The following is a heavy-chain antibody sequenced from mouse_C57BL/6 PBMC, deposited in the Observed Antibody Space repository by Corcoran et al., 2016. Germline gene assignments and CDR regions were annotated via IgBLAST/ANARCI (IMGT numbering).Heavy chain of an antibody. D-gene: IGHD1-1*01. CDR3: ARRPGLRNY. CDR2: IFPGSGST. CDR1: GYTFTDYY. J-gene: IGHJ2*01. V-gene: IGHV1-75*01. Sequence: QVQLQQSGPELVKPGASVKISCKASGYTFTDYYINWVKQRPGQGLEWIGWIFPGSGSTYYNEKFKGKATLTVDKSSSTAYMLLRSLTSEDSAVYYCARRPGLRNYWGQGTTLTVSS.